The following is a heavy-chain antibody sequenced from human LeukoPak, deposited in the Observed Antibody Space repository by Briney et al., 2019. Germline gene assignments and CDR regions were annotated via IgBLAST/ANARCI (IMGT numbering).Heavy chain of an antibody. V-gene: IGHV3-72*01. CDR1: GFTFSDHY. Sequence: PGGSLRLSCAASGFTFSDHYMDWVRQAPGKGLEWVGRTRNKANSYTTEYAASVKGRFTISRDDSKNSLYLQMNSLETEDTAVYYCARIARWDDAFDIWGQGTMVTVSS. CDR3: ARIARWDDAFDI. D-gene: IGHD1-26*01. J-gene: IGHJ3*02. CDR2: TRNKANSYTT.